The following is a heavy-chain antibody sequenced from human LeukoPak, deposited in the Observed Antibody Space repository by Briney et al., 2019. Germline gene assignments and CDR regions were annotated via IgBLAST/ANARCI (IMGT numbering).Heavy chain of an antibody. D-gene: IGHD2-2*01. CDR2: ISSSGTTI. CDR1: GFTFSPYS. J-gene: IGHJ6*03. V-gene: IGHV3-48*01. Sequence: GGSLRLSCAASGFTFSPYSMNWVRQAPGKGLEWVSYISSSGTTIYYADSVKGRFTISRDNSKSTLYLQMNSLRAEDTAVYYCAKGREGCSSTSCYYYYMDVWGKGTTVTVSS. CDR3: AKGREGCSSTSCYYYYMDV.